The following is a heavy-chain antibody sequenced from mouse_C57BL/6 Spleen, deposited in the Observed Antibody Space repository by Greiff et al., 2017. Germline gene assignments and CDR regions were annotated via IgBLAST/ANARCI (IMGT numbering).Heavy chain of an antibody. V-gene: IGHV1-72*01. Sequence: VKQRPGRGLEWIGRIDPNSGGTKYNEKFKSKATLTVDKPSSTAYMQLSSLTSEDSAVYYCARYDAYYSNYVPAMDYWGQGTSVTVSS. D-gene: IGHD2-5*01. J-gene: IGHJ4*01. CDR2: IDPNSGGT. CDR3: ARYDAYYSNYVPAMDY.